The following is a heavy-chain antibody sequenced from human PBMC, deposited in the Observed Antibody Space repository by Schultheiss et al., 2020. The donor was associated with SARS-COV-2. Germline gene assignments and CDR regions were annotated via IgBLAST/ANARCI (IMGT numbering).Heavy chain of an antibody. CDR3: ARGGEMATNPHGFDI. CDR1: GGTFSNYG. CDR2: IIPIFNRP. V-gene: IGHV1-69*06. D-gene: IGHD5-24*01. J-gene: IGHJ3*02. Sequence: SVKVSCKASGGTFSNYGINWVRQAPGQGLEWMGGIIPIFNRPNYAQKFQGRVTITADRSTSTVYMELNSLTSEDTGVHYCARGGEMATNPHGFDIWGQGTMVTVSS.